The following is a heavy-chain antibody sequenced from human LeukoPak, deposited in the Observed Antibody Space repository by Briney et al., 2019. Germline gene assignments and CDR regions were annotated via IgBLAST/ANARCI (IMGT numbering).Heavy chain of an antibody. CDR1: GFTVSSNY. D-gene: IGHD3-22*01. Sequence: GGSLRLSCAASGFTVSSNYMSWVRQAPGKGLEWVSVIYSGGSTYYADSVKGRFTISRDNSKNTLYLQMNSLRAEDTAVYYCARIITMIPGPYDAFDIWGQGTMVTVSS. CDR2: IYSGGST. J-gene: IGHJ3*02. CDR3: ARIITMIPGPYDAFDI. V-gene: IGHV3-66*01.